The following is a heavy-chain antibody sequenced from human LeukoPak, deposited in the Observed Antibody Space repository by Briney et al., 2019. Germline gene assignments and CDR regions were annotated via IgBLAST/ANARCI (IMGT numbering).Heavy chain of an antibody. CDR2: INHNGNVN. V-gene: IGHV3-7*03. CDR1: GFTFSSYW. Sequence: GGSLRLSCAASGFTFSSYWMNWARQAPGKGLEWVASINHNGNVNYYVDSVKGRFTISRDNAKNSLYLQMGNLRAEDTAVYFCARGGGLDVWGQGATVTVSS. J-gene: IGHJ6*02. D-gene: IGHD3-16*01. CDR3: ARGGGLDV.